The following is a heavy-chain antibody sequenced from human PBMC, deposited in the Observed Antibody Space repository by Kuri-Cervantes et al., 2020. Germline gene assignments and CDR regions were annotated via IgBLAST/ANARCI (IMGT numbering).Heavy chain of an antibody. CDR3: AREFQGSAFDI. D-gene: IGHD3-10*01. V-gene: IGHV3-21*03. CDR2: ISSDGDYI. Sequence: GGSLRLSCAASGFTFSSYSMNWVRQAPGKGLEWVSSISSDGDYIYYADSLKGRFTISRDNAKNSLYLQMSSLRAEDTAVYYCAREFQGSAFDIWGQGTMVTVSS. CDR1: GFTFSSYS. J-gene: IGHJ3*02.